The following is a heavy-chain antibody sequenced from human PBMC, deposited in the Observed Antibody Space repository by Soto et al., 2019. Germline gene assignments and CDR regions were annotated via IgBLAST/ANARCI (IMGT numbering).Heavy chain of an antibody. CDR3: ARLGSGSGSYYVKPYYYYYGMDV. Sequence: PSETLSLTCTVSGGSISSSSYYWGWIRQPPGKGLECSGSIYYSGSTYYNPSLKSRVTISVDTSKNQFSLKLSSVTAADTAVYYCARLGSGSGSYYVKPYYYYYGMDVWGQRTTVTVS. CDR1: GGSISSSSYY. CDR2: IYYSGST. D-gene: IGHD3-10*01. J-gene: IGHJ6*02. V-gene: IGHV4-39*01.